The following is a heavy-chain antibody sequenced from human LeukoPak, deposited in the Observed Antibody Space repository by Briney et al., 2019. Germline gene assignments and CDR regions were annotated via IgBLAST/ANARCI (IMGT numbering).Heavy chain of an antibody. CDR3: ARDKQPGDY. V-gene: IGHV4-59*01. D-gene: IGHD1-1*01. J-gene: IGHJ4*02. CDR2: IYYSGDT. Sequence: PSETLSLTCTVSGDSISPYYWGWIRQPPGKGLEWIGYIYYSGDTTYNPSLKSRVTMSVDTSKNQFSLKLSSVTAADTAVYYCARDKQPGDYWGQGALVTVSS. CDR1: GDSISPYY.